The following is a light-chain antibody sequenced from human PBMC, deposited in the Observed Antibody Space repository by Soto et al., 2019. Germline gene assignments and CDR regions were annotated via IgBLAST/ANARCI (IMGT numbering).Light chain of an antibody. CDR3: LLSYSGAQAV. V-gene: IGLV7-46*01. Sequence: QAVVTQAPSLTVSPGETVTLTCTSSTGAVTSGHYPYWYQQKPGQAPKTLIYDASNKHSWPPARFSGSLLGGKAALTLSGAQPEDEADYYCLLSYSGAQAVFGGGTQLTVL. J-gene: IGLJ2*01. CDR2: DAS. CDR1: TGAVTSGHY.